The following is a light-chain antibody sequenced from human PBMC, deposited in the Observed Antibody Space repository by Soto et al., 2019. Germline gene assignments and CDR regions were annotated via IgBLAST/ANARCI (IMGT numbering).Light chain of an antibody. CDR1: QGLGTN. V-gene: IGKV3-15*01. Sequence: TVMTQSPATLSVSPGARATLSCRASQGLGTNLAWYQQRPGQAPSLLFYAAPTRATGVPARFSGSGSGTDFTLTISSLEPEDFAGYYCQQCNNWPPEITFGQGTRLEIK. J-gene: IGKJ5*01. CDR3: QQCNNWPPEIT. CDR2: AAP.